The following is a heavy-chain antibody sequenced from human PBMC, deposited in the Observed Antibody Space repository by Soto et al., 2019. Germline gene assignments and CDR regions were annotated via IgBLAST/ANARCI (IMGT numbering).Heavy chain of an antibody. Sequence: QVHLQESGPGLVKTSETLSLTCSVSGGSVTNHHLSWVRQPPGQGLEWMGHISYSGSTNYNPSLWIRLTRSVNTSNSQFSLKLGLFTAAGTSEYDCAAYFGGGGGRGSWVQGPLVTFSS. V-gene: IGHV4-59*08. CDR3: AAYFGGGGGRGS. J-gene: IGHJ5*02. D-gene: IGHD2-21*01. CDR1: GGSVTNHH. CDR2: ISYSGST.